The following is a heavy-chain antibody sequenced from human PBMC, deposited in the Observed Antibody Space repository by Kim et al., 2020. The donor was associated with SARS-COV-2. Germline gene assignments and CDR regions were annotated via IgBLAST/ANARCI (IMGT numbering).Heavy chain of an antibody. CDR3: ARTRPNQGFDY. Sequence: KDNQVSVKSRITIHPDTSKNQISLHLDSVTPEDTAVYFCARTRPNQGFDYWGQGTLVTVSS. D-gene: IGHD1-1*01. J-gene: IGHJ4*02. V-gene: IGHV6-1*01. CDR2: K.